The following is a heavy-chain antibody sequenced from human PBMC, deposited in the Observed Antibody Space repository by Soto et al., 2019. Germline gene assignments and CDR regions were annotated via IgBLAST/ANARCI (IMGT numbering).Heavy chain of an antibody. CDR3: ARGILYDFWSGYYFDDYGMDV. CDR1: GYTFTSYD. D-gene: IGHD3-3*01. CDR2: MNPNSGNT. J-gene: IGHJ6*02. V-gene: IGHV1-8*01. Sequence: ASVKVSCKASGYTFTSYDINWVRQATGLGLEWMGWMNPNSGNTGYAQKFQGRVTMTRNTSISTAYMELSSLRSEDTAVYYCARGILYDFWSGYYFDDYGMDVWGQGTTVTVSS.